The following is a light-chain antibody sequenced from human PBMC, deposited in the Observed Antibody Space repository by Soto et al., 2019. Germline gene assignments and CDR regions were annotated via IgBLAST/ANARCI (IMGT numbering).Light chain of an antibody. V-gene: IGKV1-5*01. Sequence: DIQMTQSPSTLSASVGDRVTITCRTSQSISTWLAWYQQKPGKAPKLLIYGASTRATGIPVRFSGSGSGTDFTLYISVLQSEDFGVYYCQQYRSWRTFGQGTTVEVK. CDR2: GAS. CDR3: QQYRSWRT. J-gene: IGKJ1*01. CDR1: QSISTW.